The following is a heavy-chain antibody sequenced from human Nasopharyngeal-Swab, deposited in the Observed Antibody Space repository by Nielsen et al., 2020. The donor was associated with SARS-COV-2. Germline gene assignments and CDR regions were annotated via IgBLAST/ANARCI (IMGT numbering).Heavy chain of an antibody. CDR2: ISHSGST. CDR3: ARITPSTHNLDY. D-gene: IGHD5/OR15-5a*01. V-gene: IGHV4-34*01. CDR1: GESFSGHY. J-gene: IGHJ4*02. Sequence: SETLSLTCAVYGESFSGHYWTWIRQPPGKGLERIGEISHSGSTTYNSSLKSRLAMSVDTSKNQFSLKLNSVTAADTAVYYCARITPSTHNLDYWGQGILVTVSS.